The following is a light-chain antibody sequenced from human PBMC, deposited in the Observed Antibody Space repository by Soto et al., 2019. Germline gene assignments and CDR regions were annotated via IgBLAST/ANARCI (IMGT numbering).Light chain of an antibody. V-gene: IGKV2-28*01. J-gene: IGKJ1*01. CDR1: QFLQHSNGYNY. CDR2: LGS. Sequence: IVMTQSSLSLPATPGEPASISCRSRQFLQHSNGYNYLEWYLQKPGQSPHLLIYLGSNRSSGVPDRFSGSGSGTDFTLKISRVEAEDVGVYYCMQPRQSWTFGQGTKVDI. CDR3: MQPRQSWT.